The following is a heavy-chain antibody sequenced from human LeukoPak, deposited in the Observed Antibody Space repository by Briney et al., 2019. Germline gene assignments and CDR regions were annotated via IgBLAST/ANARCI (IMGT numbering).Heavy chain of an antibody. D-gene: IGHD4-17*01. CDR3: AKDPSDYGDTETDFFDY. J-gene: IGHJ4*02. CDR2: ISYDGTKK. V-gene: IGHV3-30*18. CDR1: GFTFSSYG. Sequence: PGRSLRLSCAASGFTFSSYGMHWVRQAPGKGLEWVAVISYDGTKKYYVDSVKGRLTISRDNSKSTLYLQMNSLRAEDSAVYHCAKDPSDYGDTETDFFDYWGQGILVTVSS.